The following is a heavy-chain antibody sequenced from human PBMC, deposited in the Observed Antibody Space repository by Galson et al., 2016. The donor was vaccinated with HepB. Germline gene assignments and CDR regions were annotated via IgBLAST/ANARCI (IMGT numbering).Heavy chain of an antibody. V-gene: IGHV1-18*01. CDR2: ISTNNGYA. D-gene: IGHD6-25*01. Sequence: SVKVSCKASGYTFTNYGISWVRQAPGQGLEWMGWISTNNGYAIYARKLQGRVTMTTDTSTTTVFMALRTRTSDDTAVYYCARNISGWTALFDPWGQGTLGTVSS. CDR1: GYTFTNYG. CDR3: ARNISGWTALFDP. J-gene: IGHJ5*02.